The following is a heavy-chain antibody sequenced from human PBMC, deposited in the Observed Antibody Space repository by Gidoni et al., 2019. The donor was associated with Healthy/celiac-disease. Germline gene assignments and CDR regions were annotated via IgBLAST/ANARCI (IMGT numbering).Heavy chain of an antibody. D-gene: IGHD3-22*01. V-gene: IGHV1-18*01. CDR1: GYTCTSSG. Sequence: QVQLVQSGAEVKKPGASVKVSCKASGYTCTSSGISWVRQAPGQGLEWMGWISAYNGNTNYAPKLQGRVTMTTDTSTSTAYMELRSLRSDDTAVYYCARDRPHDSYDSSGYIDYWGQGTLVTVSS. J-gene: IGHJ4*02. CDR3: ARDRPHDSYDSSGYIDY. CDR2: ISAYNGNT.